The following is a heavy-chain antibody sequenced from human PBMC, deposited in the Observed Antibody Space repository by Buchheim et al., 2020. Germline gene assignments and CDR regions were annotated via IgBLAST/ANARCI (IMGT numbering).Heavy chain of an antibody. CDR2: ISPDGRRK. J-gene: IGHJ4*02. Sequence: QVQLVESGGGVVQPGRSLRLSCATSGFTFSTSAIHWVRQGPGKGLEWVAIISPDGRRKYYVDSVKGRLPLSRDNSNNTAYLEMNSLRVDDTAIYYCARVGASGNWLEYVRLDFWGQGT. CDR1: GFTFSTSA. CDR3: ARVGASGNWLEYVRLDF. V-gene: IGHV3-30*04. D-gene: IGHD5-24*01.